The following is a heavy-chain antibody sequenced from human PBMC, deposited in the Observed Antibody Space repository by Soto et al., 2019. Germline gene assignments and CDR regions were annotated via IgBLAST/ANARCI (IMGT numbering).Heavy chain of an antibody. V-gene: IGHV3-48*02. Sequence: EVQLVESGGGLVQPGGPLSLSCTSSGFTFSRYDINWVRQAPGKGLQWISYISSTSIMYYADSVRGRFSISRDNAKNSVFLQMDGLRDEDTAVYYCVIGNGMDVGCQGTTVIVSS. CDR3: VIGNGMDV. J-gene: IGHJ6*02. CDR2: ISSTSIM. CDR1: GFTFSRYD.